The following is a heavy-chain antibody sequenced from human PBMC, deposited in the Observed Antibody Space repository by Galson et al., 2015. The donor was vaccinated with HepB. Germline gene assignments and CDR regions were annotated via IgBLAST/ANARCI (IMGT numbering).Heavy chain of an antibody. CDR3: AREGDSYASALEY. J-gene: IGHJ4*02. D-gene: IGHD2-21*02. CDR1: GFTFSSYG. Sequence: SLRLSCAASGFTFSSYGMHWVRQAPGKGLEWVAVIWYDGSKKYYADSVKGRFSISRDNSKNTVYLQVNSLSAGDTAVYYCAREGDSYASALEYWGQGTLVPAPS. V-gene: IGHV3-33*01. CDR2: IWYDGSKK.